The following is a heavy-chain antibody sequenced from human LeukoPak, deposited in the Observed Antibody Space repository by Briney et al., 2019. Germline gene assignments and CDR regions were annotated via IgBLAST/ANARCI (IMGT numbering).Heavy chain of an antibody. V-gene: IGHV4-59*01. D-gene: IGHD3-10*01. CDR1: GDSISAYY. CDR3: ARSDSHGSGSHTVFDAFDI. Sequence: SETLSLTCTVSGDSISAYYWSWIRRPPGRGLEWIGYIDDSGNTNYNPSLKTQVTISLDKSKNQFSLQLNFVTAADTAMYYCARSDSHGSGSHTVFDAFDIWGQGTRVTVSS. CDR2: IDDSGNT. J-gene: IGHJ3*02.